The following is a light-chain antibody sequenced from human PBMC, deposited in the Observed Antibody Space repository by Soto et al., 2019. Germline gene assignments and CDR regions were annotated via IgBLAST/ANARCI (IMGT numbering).Light chain of an antibody. J-gene: IGKJ2*01. CDR2: AAS. V-gene: IGKV1-27*01. Sequence: DIQMTQSPSSLSASVGDRVTITCRASQAISNYLAWYQQRPGQVPQVLIYAASTLQSGVPSRFSGRGSGSVFTLTISSLQPEDVATYYCQRYNADPYTFGQGTKLEIK. CDR1: QAISNY. CDR3: QRYNADPYT.